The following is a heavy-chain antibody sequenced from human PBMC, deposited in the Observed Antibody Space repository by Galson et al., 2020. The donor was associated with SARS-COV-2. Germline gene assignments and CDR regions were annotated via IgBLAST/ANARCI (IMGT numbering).Heavy chain of an antibody. Sequence: SGPTLVKPTQTLTLTCTFSGFSLSTTAMRVSWIRQPPGKALEWLARIDCADDKFYSTSLKTRLTISKDTSKNQVVLTMTNMDPVDTATYYCARISAYCSSTSCYFDYWGQGTLVTVSS. CDR1: GFSLSTTAMR. CDR2: IDCADDK. CDR3: ARISAYCSSTSCYFDY. V-gene: IGHV2-70*04. J-gene: IGHJ4*02. D-gene: IGHD2-2*01.